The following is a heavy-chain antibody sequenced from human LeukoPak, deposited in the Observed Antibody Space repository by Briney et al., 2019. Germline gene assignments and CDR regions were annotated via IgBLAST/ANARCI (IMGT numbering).Heavy chain of an antibody. CDR2: ISPNSGGT. CDR3: VRKSAARRTSEFDN. CDR1: GYTFSGYY. Sequence: ASVKVSCKASGYTFSGYYMNSVRQAPGQGLEWMGWISPNSGGTNYAQKFQGRVTMTSDTSINTEYMELSSLKSDDTAVYYCVRKSAARRTSEFDNWGQGSLVTVSS. D-gene: IGHD6-6*01. V-gene: IGHV1-2*02. J-gene: IGHJ4*02.